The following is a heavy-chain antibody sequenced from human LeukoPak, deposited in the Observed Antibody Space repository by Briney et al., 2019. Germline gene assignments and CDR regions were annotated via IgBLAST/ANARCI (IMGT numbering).Heavy chain of an antibody. J-gene: IGHJ4*02. CDR2: ISTYSGNT. CDR3: ARDAYNSRYFDY. V-gene: IGHV1-18*01. D-gene: IGHD5-24*01. CDR1: GYSFTRYD. Sequence: ASVKVSCKASGYSFTRYDISWVRQAPGQGLEWMGWISTYSGNTNYAQRLHGRVTMTTDTSTTTAYMELGNLRSDDTAVYYCARDAYNSRYFDYWGQGTLVTVSS.